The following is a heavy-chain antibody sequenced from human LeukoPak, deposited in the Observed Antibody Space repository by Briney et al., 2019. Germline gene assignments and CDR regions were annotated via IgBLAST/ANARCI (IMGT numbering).Heavy chain of an antibody. CDR2: ISTSSSYI. CDR3: ARVSRGWELPSAIYGY. CDR1: GFTFSSYS. Sequence: PGGSPRLSCAASGFTFSSYSMNWVRQAPGKGLEWVSFISTSSSYIHNADSVKGRFTISRDDAKNSLYLQMNSLRAEDTAVYYCARVSRGWELPSAIYGYWGQGTLVTVSS. J-gene: IGHJ4*02. V-gene: IGHV3-21*04. D-gene: IGHD1-26*01.